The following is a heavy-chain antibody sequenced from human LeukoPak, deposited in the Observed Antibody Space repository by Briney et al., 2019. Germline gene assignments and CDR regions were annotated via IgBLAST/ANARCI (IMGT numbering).Heavy chain of an antibody. J-gene: IGHJ4*02. CDR3: ARDYKYAFDN. Sequence: PGGSLRLSCAASGFAFSDYSMNWLRQAPGKRLEGISYIGIDSGNTNYADSVKGRFTISGDKAKNSLYLKMNSLRVEDTAVYYCARDYKYAFDNWGQGTLVTVSS. D-gene: IGHD5-24*01. CDR1: GFAFSDYS. CDR2: IGIDSGNT. V-gene: IGHV3-48*01.